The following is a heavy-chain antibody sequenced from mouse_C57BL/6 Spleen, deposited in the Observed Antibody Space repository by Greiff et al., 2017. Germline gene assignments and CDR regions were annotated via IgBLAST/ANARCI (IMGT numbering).Heavy chain of an antibody. CDR2: IYPRSGNT. CDR1: GYTFTSYG. V-gene: IGHV1-81*01. J-gene: IGHJ4*01. CDR3: ARIYYDYDDGPYYAMDY. Sequence: QVQLQQSGAELARPGASVKLSCKASGYTFTSYGISWVKQRTGQGLEWIGEIYPRSGNTYYNEKFKGKATLTADKSSSTAYMELRSLTSEDSAVYFCARIYYDYDDGPYYAMDYWGQGTSVTVSS. D-gene: IGHD2-4*01.